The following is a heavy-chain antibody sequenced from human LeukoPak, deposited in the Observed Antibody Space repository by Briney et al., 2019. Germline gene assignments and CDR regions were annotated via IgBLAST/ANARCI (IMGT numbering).Heavy chain of an antibody. CDR3: ARFRLVPDY. CDR1: GYTFTGYY. CDR2: INPNSGGT. J-gene: IGHJ4*02. V-gene: IGHV1-2*04. D-gene: IGHD6-19*01. Sequence: GSVKVSCKASGYTFTGYYMHWVRQAPGQGLEWMGWINPNSGGTNYAQKFQGWVTMTTDTSTSTAYMELRSLRSDDTAVYYCARFRLVPDYWGQGTLVTVSS.